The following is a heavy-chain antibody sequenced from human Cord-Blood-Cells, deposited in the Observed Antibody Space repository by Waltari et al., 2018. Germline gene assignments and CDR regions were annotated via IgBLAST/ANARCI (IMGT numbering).Heavy chain of an antibody. CDR1: GFPSRGSA. J-gene: IGHJ4*02. CDR2: IRSKANSYAT. V-gene: IGHV3-73*02. D-gene: IGHD6-6*01. Sequence: EVQLVESGGGLVQPGGSLKLSCAAPGFPSRGSALNWVRQASGTGLEWVGRIRSKANSYATAYAASVKGRFTISRDDSKNTAYLQMNSLKTEDTAVYYCKYSSSFDYWGQGTLVTVSS. CDR3: KYSSSFDY.